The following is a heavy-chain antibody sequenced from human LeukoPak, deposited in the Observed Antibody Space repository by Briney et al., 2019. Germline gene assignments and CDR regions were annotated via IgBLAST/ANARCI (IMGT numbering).Heavy chain of an antibody. V-gene: IGHV4-38-2*02. CDR2: IYHSGST. Sequence: SETLSLTCTVSGYSISSGYYWGWIRQPPGKGLEWIGSIYHSGSTYYNPSLKSRVTISVDTSKNQFSLKLTSVTAADTAVYYCARGVNSGYFDYCGQGTLVTVSS. D-gene: IGHD1-26*01. CDR1: GYSISSGYY. CDR3: ARGVNSGYFDY. J-gene: IGHJ4*02.